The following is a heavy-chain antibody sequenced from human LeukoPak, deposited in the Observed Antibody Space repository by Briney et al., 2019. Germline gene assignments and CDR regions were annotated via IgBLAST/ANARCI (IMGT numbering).Heavy chain of an antibody. CDR1: GFTFDDYG. D-gene: IGHD1-26*01. CDR2: INWNGGST. Sequence: PGGSLRLSCAASGFTFDDYGMSWVRQAPGKGLEWVSGINWNGGSTVYADSVKGRFTISRDNAKNSLYLQMNSLRAEDTALYYCARVQFGGSYYGNYYYMDVWGKGTTVTVSS. V-gene: IGHV3-20*04. J-gene: IGHJ6*03. CDR3: ARVQFGGSYYGNYYYMDV.